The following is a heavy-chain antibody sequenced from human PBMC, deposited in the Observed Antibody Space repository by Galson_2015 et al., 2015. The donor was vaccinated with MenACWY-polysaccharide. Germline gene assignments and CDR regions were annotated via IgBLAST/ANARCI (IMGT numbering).Heavy chain of an antibody. J-gene: IGHJ4*02. CDR2: ISGSGGST. V-gene: IGHV3-23*01. Sequence: SLRLSCAASGFTFSSYAMSWVRQAPGKGLEWVSTISGSGGSTYQADSVKGRFTISRDNSKNTLYLQMNSLRAEDTALYYCAKYGIEVAGSLENHFDYWGQGTLVTVSS. CDR3: AKYGIEVAGSLENHFDY. CDR1: GFTFSSYA. D-gene: IGHD6-19*01.